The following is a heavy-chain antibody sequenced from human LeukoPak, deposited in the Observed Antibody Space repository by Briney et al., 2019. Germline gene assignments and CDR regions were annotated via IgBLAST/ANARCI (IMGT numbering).Heavy chain of an antibody. D-gene: IGHD3-22*01. J-gene: IGHJ5*02. Sequence: RPSETLSLTCTVSGGSIISYYWSWIRQPPGKGLEWTGYIFYSGSTNYNPSLKSRVTISVDTSKIQFSLKLSSVTAADTAVYYCAGGDYYDRSGYYRTWGQGTLVTVSS. CDR3: AGGDYYDRSGYYRT. CDR2: IFYSGST. V-gene: IGHV4-59*01. CDR1: GGSIISYY.